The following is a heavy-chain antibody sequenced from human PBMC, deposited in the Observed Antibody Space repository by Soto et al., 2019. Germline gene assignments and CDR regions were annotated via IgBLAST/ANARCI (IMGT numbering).Heavy chain of an antibody. J-gene: IGHJ3*02. CDR2: IYWDDDK. CDR1: GFSLSTSGVG. D-gene: IGHD5-12*01. V-gene: IGHV2-5*02. CDR3: AHRTVKVDIVATITKPGAFDI. Sequence: SGPTLVKPTQTLTLTCTFSGFSLSTSGVGVGWIRQPPGKALEWLALIYWDDDKRYSPSLKSRLTITKDTSKNQVVLTMTNMDPVDTATYYCAHRTVKVDIVATITKPGAFDIWGQGTMVTVSS.